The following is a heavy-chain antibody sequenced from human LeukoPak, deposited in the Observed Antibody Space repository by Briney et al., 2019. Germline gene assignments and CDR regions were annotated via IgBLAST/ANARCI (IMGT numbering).Heavy chain of an antibody. CDR1: GFTFSSYS. Sequence: TGGSLRLSRAASGFTFSSYSMKWVRQAPGKGLEWVSSISSSSSYIYYAASVKGRFTISRDNAKNSLYLQMNSLRAEDTAVYYCARGAVVVVAATPSWFDPWGQGTLVTVSS. CDR3: ARGAVVVVAATPSWFDP. J-gene: IGHJ5*02. V-gene: IGHV3-21*01. CDR2: ISSSSSYI. D-gene: IGHD2-15*01.